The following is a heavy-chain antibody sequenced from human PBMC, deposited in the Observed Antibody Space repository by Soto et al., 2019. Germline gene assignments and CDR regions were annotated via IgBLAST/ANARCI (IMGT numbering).Heavy chain of an antibody. D-gene: IGHD3-10*01. CDR1: GFTFSSYG. CDR3: AKDEWSYGSGSYFPFDY. J-gene: IGHJ4*02. Sequence: GGSLRLSCAASGFTFSSYGMHWVRQAPGKGLEWVAVISYDGSNKYYADSVRGRFTISRDNSKNTLYLQMNSLRAEDTAVYYCAKDEWSYGSGSYFPFDYWGQGTLVTVSS. V-gene: IGHV3-30*18. CDR2: ISYDGSNK.